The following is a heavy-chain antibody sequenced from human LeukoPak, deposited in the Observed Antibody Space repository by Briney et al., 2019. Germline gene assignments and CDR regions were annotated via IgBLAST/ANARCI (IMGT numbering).Heavy chain of an antibody. CDR3: ARDKVYDSSGYYPYGMDV. CDR2: ISAYNGNT. J-gene: IGHJ6*02. Sequence: ASVKVSCKASGYTFTSYGISRVRQAPGQGLEWMGWISAYNGNTNYAQKLQGRVTMTTDTSTSTAYMELRSLRSDDTAVYYCARDKVYDSSGYYPYGMDVWGQGTTVTVSS. D-gene: IGHD3-22*01. V-gene: IGHV1-18*01. CDR1: GYTFTSYG.